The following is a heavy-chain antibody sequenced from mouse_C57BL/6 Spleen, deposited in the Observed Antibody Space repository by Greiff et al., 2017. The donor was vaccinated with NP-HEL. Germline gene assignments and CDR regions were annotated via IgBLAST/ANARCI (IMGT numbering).Heavy chain of an antibody. CDR3: TRFAYYDYDYYAMDY. Sequence: VQLQQSGAELVRPGASVTLSCKASGYTFTDYEMHWVKQTPVHGLEWIGAIDPETGGTAYNQKFKGKAILTADKSSSTAYMELRSLTSEDSAVYYCTRFAYYDYDYYAMDYWGQGTSVTVSS. D-gene: IGHD2-4*01. J-gene: IGHJ4*01. CDR1: GYTFTDYE. V-gene: IGHV1-15*01. CDR2: IDPETGGT.